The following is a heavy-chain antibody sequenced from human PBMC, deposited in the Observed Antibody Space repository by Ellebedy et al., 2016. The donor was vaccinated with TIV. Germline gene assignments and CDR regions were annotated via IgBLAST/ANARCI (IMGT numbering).Heavy chain of an antibody. CDR2: IYYSGST. J-gene: IGHJ5*02. Sequence: SETLSLTXTVSGGSISSYYWSWIRQPPGKGLEWIGYIYYSGSTNYNPSLKSRVTISVDTSKNQFSLKLSSVTAADTAVYYCARGPRSIAARGWLFDPWGQGTLVTVSS. CDR3: ARGPRSIAARGWLFDP. D-gene: IGHD6-6*01. V-gene: IGHV4-59*01. CDR1: GGSISSYY.